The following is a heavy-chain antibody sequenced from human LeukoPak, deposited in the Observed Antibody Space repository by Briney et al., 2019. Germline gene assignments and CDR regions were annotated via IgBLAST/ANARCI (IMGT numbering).Heavy chain of an antibody. V-gene: IGHV3-21*01. Sequence: KSGGSLRLSCAASGFTFSSYSMNWVRQAPGKGLEWVSSISSSSSYIYYADSVKGRFTISRDNAKNSLYLQMNSLRAEDTAVYYCARAMGSGSYYRRGRVFEFDPWGQGTLVTVSS. CDR2: ISSSSSYI. CDR3: ARAMGSGSYYRRGRVFEFDP. D-gene: IGHD3-10*01. CDR1: GFTFSSYS. J-gene: IGHJ5*02.